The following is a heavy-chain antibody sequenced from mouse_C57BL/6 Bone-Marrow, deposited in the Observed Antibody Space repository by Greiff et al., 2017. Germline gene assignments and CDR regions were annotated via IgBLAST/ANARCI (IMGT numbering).Heavy chain of an antibody. V-gene: IGHV1-64*01. CDR2: IHPNSGST. CDR3: ARSPFTTDYAMDY. D-gene: IGHD1-1*01. J-gene: IGHJ4*01. Sequence: QVQLKQPGAELVKPGASVKLSCKASGYTFTSYWMHWVKQRPGQGLEWIGMIHPNSGSTNYNEKFKSKATLTVDTSSSTAYMQLSSLTSEDSAVYYCARSPFTTDYAMDYWGQGTSVTVSS. CDR1: GYTFTSYW.